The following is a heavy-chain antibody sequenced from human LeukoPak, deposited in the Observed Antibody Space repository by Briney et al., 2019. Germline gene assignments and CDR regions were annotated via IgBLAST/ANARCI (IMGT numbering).Heavy chain of an antibody. D-gene: IGHD3-3*01. V-gene: IGHV3-30*18. CDR3: AKEVKNREHYDFWSGYYTGYYFDY. CDR1: GFTFSSYG. J-gene: IGHJ4*02. CDR2: ISYDGSNK. Sequence: GGSLRLSCAASGFTFSSYGMHWVRQAPGKGLEWVAVISYDGSNKYYADSVKGRFTISRDNSKNTLYLQMNSLRAEDTAVYYCAKEVKNREHYDFWSGYYTGYYFDYRGQGTLVTVSS.